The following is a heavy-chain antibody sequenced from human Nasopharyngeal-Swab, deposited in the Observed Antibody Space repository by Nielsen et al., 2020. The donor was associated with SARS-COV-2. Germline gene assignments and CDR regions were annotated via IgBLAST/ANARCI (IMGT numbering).Heavy chain of an antibody. Sequence: RQAPGKGLEWIGSIYYSGSTYYNPSLKSRVTISVDTSKNQFSLKLSSVTAADTAVYYCARLVGYCSSTSCYAGVGHYYYYMDVWGKGTTVTVSS. D-gene: IGHD2-2*01. V-gene: IGHV4-39*01. J-gene: IGHJ6*03. CDR2: IYYSGST. CDR3: ARLVGYCSSTSCYAGVGHYYYYMDV.